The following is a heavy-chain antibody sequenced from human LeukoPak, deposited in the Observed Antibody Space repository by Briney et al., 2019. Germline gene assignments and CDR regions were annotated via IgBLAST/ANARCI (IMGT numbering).Heavy chain of an antibody. V-gene: IGHV5-10-1*01. J-gene: IGHJ4*02. CDR1: GYSFTSYW. D-gene: IGHD6-19*01. CDR3: ARVPRYSSGWYNTYYFDY. Sequence: GESLKISCKGSGYSFTSYWISWVRQMPGKGLERMGRIDPSDSYTNYSPSFQGHVTISADKSISTAYLQWSSLKASDTAMYYCARVPRYSSGWYNTYYFDYWGQGTLVTVSS. CDR2: IDPSDSYT.